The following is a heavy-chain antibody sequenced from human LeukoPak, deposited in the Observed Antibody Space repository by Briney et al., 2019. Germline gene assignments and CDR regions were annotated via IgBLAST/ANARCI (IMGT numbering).Heavy chain of an antibody. CDR2: IYTSGST. CDR1: GGSISSYY. CDR3: ARCGYDRYYYYMDV. Sequence: SETLSLTCTVSGGSISSYYWSWIRQPAGKGLEWIGRIYTSGSTNYNPSLKSRVTMSVDTSKNQFSLKLSSVTAADTAVYYCARCGYDRYYYYMDVWGKGTTVTASS. J-gene: IGHJ6*03. D-gene: IGHD5-12*01. V-gene: IGHV4-4*07.